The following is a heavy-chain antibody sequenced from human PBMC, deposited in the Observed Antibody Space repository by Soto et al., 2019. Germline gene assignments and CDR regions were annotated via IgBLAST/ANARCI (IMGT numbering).Heavy chain of an antibody. Sequence: GGSLRLSCAASGFTFSSYSMNWVRQAPGKGLEWVSSISSSSSYIYYADSVEGRFTISRDNAKNSLYLQMNSLRAEDTAVYYCARVCSCGSCYRAYAIWGQGTMVTVSS. CDR1: GFTFSSYS. CDR3: ARVCSCGSCYRAYAI. CDR2: ISSSSSYI. J-gene: IGHJ3*02. D-gene: IGHD2-15*01. V-gene: IGHV3-21*01.